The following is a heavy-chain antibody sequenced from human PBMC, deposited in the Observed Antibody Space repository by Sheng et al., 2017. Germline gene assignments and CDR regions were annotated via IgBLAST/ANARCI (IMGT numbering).Heavy chain of an antibody. V-gene: IGHV3-23*01. J-gene: IGHJ3*02. CDR2: ISGSGGST. CDR3: AKGTHDYGDYDDAFDI. Sequence: EVQLLESGGGLVQPGGSLRLSCAASGFTFSSYAMSWVRQAPGKGLEWVSAISGSGGSTYYADSVKGRFTISRDNSKNTLYLQMNSLRAEDTAVYYCAKGTHDYGDYDDAFDIWGQGTMVTVSS. D-gene: IGHD4-17*01. CDR1: GFTFSSYA.